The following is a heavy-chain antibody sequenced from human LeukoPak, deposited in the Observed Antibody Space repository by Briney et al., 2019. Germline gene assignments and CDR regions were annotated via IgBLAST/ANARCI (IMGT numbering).Heavy chain of an antibody. CDR2: ISGSGGST. J-gene: IGHJ4*02. CDR1: GFTFSSYA. V-gene: IGHV3-23*01. Sequence: PGGSLRLSCAASGFTFSSYAMSWVRQAPGKGLEWVSAISGSGGSTYYADSVKGRFTISRDNSKNTLYPQMNSLRAEDTAVYYCAKDQDYDDYFDYWGQGTLVTVSS. CDR3: AKDQDYDDYFDY. D-gene: IGHD4-17*01.